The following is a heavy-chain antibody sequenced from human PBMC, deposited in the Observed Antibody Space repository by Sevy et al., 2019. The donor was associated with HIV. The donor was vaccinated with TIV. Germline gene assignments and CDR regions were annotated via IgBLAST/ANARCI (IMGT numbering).Heavy chain of an antibody. D-gene: IGHD3-22*01. J-gene: IGHJ4*02. CDR2: IKSEADGGTT. V-gene: IGHV3-15*01. CDR3: WDTNDSGPWDY. CDR1: GFSFNNAW. Sequence: GGSLRLSCAGSGFSFNNAWMHWVRQAPGKGLEWIGRIKSEADGGTTDYAAPVKDRFTISRDDSKDIIYLQMNSLQAEDTAVYYCWDTNDSGPWDYWGRGTLVTVSS.